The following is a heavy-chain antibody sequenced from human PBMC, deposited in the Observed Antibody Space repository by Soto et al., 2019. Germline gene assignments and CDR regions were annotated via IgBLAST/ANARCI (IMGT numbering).Heavy chain of an antibody. CDR2: INAYNGNR. CDR1: GYTFNTYG. V-gene: IGHV1-18*01. D-gene: IGHD2-15*01. Sequence: GPEVMKPGASVKVSCKASGYTFNTYGITWVRQAPGQGLEWMAWINAYNGNRIYAQNFQGRVTVTTDTSTSAAYMELMSLTPVDTAVYFSARDRDRVADIWGMGTMVTVSS. CDR3: ARDRDRVADI. J-gene: IGHJ3*02.